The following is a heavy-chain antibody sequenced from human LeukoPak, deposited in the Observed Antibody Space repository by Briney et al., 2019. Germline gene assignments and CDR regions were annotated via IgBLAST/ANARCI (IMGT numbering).Heavy chain of an antibody. CDR2: IYYSGST. J-gene: IGHJ4*02. CDR3: ARDQIDAGVDY. Sequence: SETLSLTCTVSGGSIGSYYWSWIRQPPGKGLEWIGYIYYSGSTNYNPSLKSRVTISVDTSKNQFSLKLSSVTAADTAVYYCARDQIDAGVDYWGQGTLVTVSS. CDR1: GGSIGSYY. D-gene: IGHD7-27*01. V-gene: IGHV4-59*01.